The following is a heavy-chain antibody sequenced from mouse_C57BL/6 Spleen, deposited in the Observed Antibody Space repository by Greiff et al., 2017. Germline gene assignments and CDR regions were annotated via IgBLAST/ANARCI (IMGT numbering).Heavy chain of an antibody. J-gene: IGHJ4*01. Sequence: VQLQQSGAELARPGASVKLSCKASGYTFTSYGISWVKQRTGQGLEWIGEIYPRSGNPYYNEKFKGKATLTADKSSSTAYMELRSLTSEDSAVYFCARYMDDYDVGAMDYWGQGTSVTVSS. CDR2: IYPRSGNP. D-gene: IGHD2-4*01. CDR3: ARYMDDYDVGAMDY. CDR1: GYTFTSYG. V-gene: IGHV1-81*01.